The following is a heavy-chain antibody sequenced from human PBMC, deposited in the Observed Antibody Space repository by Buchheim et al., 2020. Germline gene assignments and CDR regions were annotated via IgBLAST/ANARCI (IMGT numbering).Heavy chain of an antibody. CDR3: ARFHRGRIAARPTQGFYYYGMDV. V-gene: IGHV4-34*01. Sequence: QVQLQQWGAGLLKPSETLSLTCAVYGGSFSGYYWSWIRQPPGKGLEWIGEINHSGSTNYNPSLKSRVTISVDTSKNQFSLKLSSVTAADTAVYYCARFHRGRIAARPTQGFYYYGMDVWGQGTT. D-gene: IGHD6-6*01. CDR2: INHSGST. CDR1: GGSFSGYY. J-gene: IGHJ6*02.